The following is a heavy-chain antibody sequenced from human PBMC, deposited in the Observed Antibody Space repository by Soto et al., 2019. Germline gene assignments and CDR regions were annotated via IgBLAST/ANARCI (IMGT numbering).Heavy chain of an antibody. V-gene: IGHV4-34*01. J-gene: IGHJ4*02. D-gene: IGHD2-15*01. CDR1: GGSFTGYY. CDR2: INHSGNT. CDR3: ARGAPRYCSGGSCSSGRDY. Sequence: QVQLQQWGAGLLKPSETLSLTCAVYGGSFTGYYWNWIRQPPGKGLEWIGEINHSGNTNYNPSLKSRVTISVDTSKNQFSLKLSSVTAADSAVYYCARGAPRYCSGGSCSSGRDYWGQGTLVTVSS.